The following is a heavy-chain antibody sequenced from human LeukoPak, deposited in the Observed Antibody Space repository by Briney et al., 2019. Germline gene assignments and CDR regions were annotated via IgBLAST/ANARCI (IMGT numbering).Heavy chain of an antibody. V-gene: IGHV3-48*04. CDR3: ARDIAAAFDAFDI. D-gene: IGHD6-13*01. CDR2: ISSSSSTI. CDR1: GFTFSSYA. J-gene: IGHJ3*02. Sequence: GGSLRLSCAASGFTFSSYAMSWVRQAPGKGLEWVSYISSSSSTIYYADSVKGRFTISRDNAKNSLYLQMNSLRAEDTAVYYCARDIAAAFDAFDIWGQGTMVTVSS.